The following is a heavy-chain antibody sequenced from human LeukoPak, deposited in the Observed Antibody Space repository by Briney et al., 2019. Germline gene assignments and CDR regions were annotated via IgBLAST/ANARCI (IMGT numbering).Heavy chain of an antibody. Sequence: PGGSLRLSCAGYGFTFSNYWISWVRQAPGKGLEWVANIKTDGSETDYMDSAKGRFTISRDNTWNSVFLQMNSLRVEDSAVYYCARDGPGGYFDSWGQGTLVIVSS. V-gene: IGHV3-7*01. CDR3: ARDGPGGYFDS. CDR2: IKTDGSET. J-gene: IGHJ4*02. CDR1: GFTFSNYW.